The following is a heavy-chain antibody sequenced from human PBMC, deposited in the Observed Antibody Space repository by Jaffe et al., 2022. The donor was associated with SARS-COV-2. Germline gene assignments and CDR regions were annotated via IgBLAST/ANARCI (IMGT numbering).Heavy chain of an antibody. CDR2: IHNDGITT. CDR1: GFTFNDYW. D-gene: IGHD1-1*01. V-gene: IGHV3-74*01. J-gene: IGHJ6*03. Sequence: EVQLVESGGGLVQPGGFLRLSCAASGFTFNDYWMHWVRQTPGKGLVWVSRIHNDGITTIYADSVKGRFTISRDNAKNTLYLQMNSLRAEDTAVYYCARQPGTGSPNYYYYYMDVWGKGTTVTVSS. CDR3: ARQPGTGSPNYYYYYMDV.